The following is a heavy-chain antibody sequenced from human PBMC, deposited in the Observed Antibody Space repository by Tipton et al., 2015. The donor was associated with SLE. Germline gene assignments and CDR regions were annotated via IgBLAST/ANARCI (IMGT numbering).Heavy chain of an antibody. CDR1: GGSISNNY. CDR2: IYYSGSS. J-gene: IGHJ3*02. CDR3: ARQNIVATRGAFDI. Sequence: TLSLTCSVSGGSISNNYWSWIRQPPGKGLEWIGIIYYSGSSYCNPSLKSRVTISVDTSKNQFSLRLSSVTAADTAVYYCARQNIVATRGAFDIWGQGTMVTVSS. D-gene: IGHD5-12*01. V-gene: IGHV4-59*08.